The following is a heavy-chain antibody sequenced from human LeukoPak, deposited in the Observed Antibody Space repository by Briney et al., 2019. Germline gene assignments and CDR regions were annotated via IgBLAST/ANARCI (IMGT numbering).Heavy chain of an antibody. CDR3: AKEGIAVAGPVPYYFDY. V-gene: IGHV3-30*04. J-gene: IGHJ4*02. Sequence: PGRSLRLSCAASGFTFSSYAMHWVRQAPGKGLEWVAVISYDGSNKYYADSVKGRFTISRDNSKNTLYLQMNSLRAEDTAVYYCAKEGIAVAGPVPYYFDYWGQGTLVTVSS. CDR2: ISYDGSNK. D-gene: IGHD6-19*01. CDR1: GFTFSSYA.